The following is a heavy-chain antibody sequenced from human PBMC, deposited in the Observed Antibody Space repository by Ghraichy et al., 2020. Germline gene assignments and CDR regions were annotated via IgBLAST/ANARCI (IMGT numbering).Heavy chain of an antibody. CDR3: TRDPYYYGSGSSYYYYYYMDV. D-gene: IGHD3-10*01. Sequence: LSLTCAASGFTFSNAWMNWVRQAPGKGPEWVGRIKSKTDGGTTDFAAPVKGRFTISRDDSKNTLYLQMNSLKTEDTAVYYCTRDPYYYGSGSSYYYYYYMDVWGKGTTVTVSS. CDR1: GFTFSNAW. V-gene: IGHV3-15*01. J-gene: IGHJ6*03. CDR2: IKSKTDGGTT.